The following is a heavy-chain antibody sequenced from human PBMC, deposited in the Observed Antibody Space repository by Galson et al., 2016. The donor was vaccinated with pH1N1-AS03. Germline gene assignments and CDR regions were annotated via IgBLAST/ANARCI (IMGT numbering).Heavy chain of an antibody. CDR3: ARRRSYYDFWSGYSDY. V-gene: IGHV3-64*01. CDR2: ISSDGSGT. CDR1: GFTFSDYA. J-gene: IGHJ4*02. Sequence: SLRLSCAASGFTFSDYAMHWVRQAPGRGLEYVSAISSDGSGTYYANSVKGRFTISRDNSKNTVYLQMGSLRAEDMAVYYCARRRSYYDFWSGYSDYWGQGTLVTVSS. D-gene: IGHD3-3*01.